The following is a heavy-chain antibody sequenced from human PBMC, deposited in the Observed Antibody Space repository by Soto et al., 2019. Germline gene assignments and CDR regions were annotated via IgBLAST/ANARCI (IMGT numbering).Heavy chain of an antibody. CDR2: IDPSDSYT. J-gene: IGHJ5*02. CDR1: GYSFTSYW. CDR3: ARGRVWFGDLSQGFDP. D-gene: IGHD3-10*01. V-gene: IGHV5-10-1*04. Sequence: GGSPKISCNCSGYSFTSYWISWVRQLPGKGLEWMGRIDPSDSYTNYSPSFQGKVTISADKYISTAYLQWSSLKASDTAMYYCARGRVWFGDLSQGFDPWGQGTLVTVSS.